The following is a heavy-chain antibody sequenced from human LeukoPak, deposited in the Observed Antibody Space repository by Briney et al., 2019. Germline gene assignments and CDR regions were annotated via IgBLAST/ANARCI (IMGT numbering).Heavy chain of an antibody. V-gene: IGHV4-30-2*01. CDR2: IYHSGST. CDR3: ARVTGDYCFDY. J-gene: IGHJ4*02. D-gene: IGHD4-17*01. Sequence: PSQTLSLTCTVTGGSISSGGYYWSWIRQPPGKGLEWIGYIYHSGSTYYNPSLKSRVTISVDRSKNQFSLKLSSVTAADTAVYYCARVTGDYCFDYWGQGTLVTVSS. CDR1: GGSISSGGYY.